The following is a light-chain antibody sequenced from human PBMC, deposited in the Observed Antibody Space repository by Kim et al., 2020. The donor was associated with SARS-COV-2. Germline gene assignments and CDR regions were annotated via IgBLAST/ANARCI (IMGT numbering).Light chain of an antibody. CDR1: QGVATY. V-gene: IGKV1-16*01. CDR2: SAS. J-gene: IGKJ4*01. CDR3: QQYDNLPLT. Sequence: DIQMTQSPSSLSASVGDRVIITCRASQGVATYLAWYQQKPGKPPKALIYSASSLRGGVPSRFSGSGSGTDFTFTISSLQPEDIATYYCQQYDNLPLTFGGGTKVDIK.